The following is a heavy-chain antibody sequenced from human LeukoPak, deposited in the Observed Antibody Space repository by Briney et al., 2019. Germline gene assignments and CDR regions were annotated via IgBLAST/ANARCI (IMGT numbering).Heavy chain of an antibody. J-gene: IGHJ3*02. V-gene: IGHV4-59*01. CDR1: GASISSSY. D-gene: IGHD6-13*01. Sequence: SETLSLTCTVSGASISSSYWSWIRQPPGKGLDWIGYMYSGGTTNYSPSLKSRVTISEDMSKNQFSLKLTSVTAADTAVYYCARHSGHSSTNDAFDIWGQGTMVIVSS. CDR3: ARHSGHSSTNDAFDI. CDR2: MYSGGTT.